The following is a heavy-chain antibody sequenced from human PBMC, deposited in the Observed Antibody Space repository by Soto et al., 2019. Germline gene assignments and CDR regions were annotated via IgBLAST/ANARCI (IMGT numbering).Heavy chain of an antibody. CDR3: KSEQWPRGADA. CDR2: IQSRTVGVTI. CDR1: GFSFTYAW. J-gene: IGHJ5*02. V-gene: IGHV3-15*05. Sequence: PGGSLRLSCAASGFSFTYAWMNWFRQAPGKGLEWVGRIQSRTVGVTIDYAAPVQGRFTISRDDSKNTLYLQMNSLKIEDTAMYFCKSEQWPRGADAWGQGTLVTVSS. D-gene: IGHD6-19*01.